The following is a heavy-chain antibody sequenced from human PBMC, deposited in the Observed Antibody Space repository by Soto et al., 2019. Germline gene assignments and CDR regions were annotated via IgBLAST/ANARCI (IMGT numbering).Heavy chain of an antibody. D-gene: IGHD6-13*01. J-gene: IGHJ5*02. Sequence: ASVKVSCKASGYTFTSYGISWVRQAPGQGLEWMGWISAYNGNTNYAQKLQGRVTMTTDTSTSTAYMELRSLRSDDTAVYYCAREPDALIAAAANWFDPWGQGTLVTVSS. V-gene: IGHV1-18*01. CDR1: GYTFTSYG. CDR2: ISAYNGNT. CDR3: AREPDALIAAAANWFDP.